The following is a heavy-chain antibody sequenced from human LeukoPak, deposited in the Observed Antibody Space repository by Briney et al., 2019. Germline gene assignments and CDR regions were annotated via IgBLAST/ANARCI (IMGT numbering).Heavy chain of an antibody. J-gene: IGHJ5*02. V-gene: IGHV5-51*01. CDR1: GYSFINYW. CDR3: ARLGDGSNLFDP. Sequence: GESLKISCKGSGYSFINYWIGCVRQMPGKGLEWMGMIYPGHSETRYSSSLQGQVTITADKSISTSYLQWSSLRASDTVMYYCARLGDGSNLFDPWGQGTLVTVSS. D-gene: IGHD5-24*01. CDR2: IYPGHSET.